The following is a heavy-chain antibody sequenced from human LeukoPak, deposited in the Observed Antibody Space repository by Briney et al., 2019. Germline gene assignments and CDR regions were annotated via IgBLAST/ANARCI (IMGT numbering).Heavy chain of an antibody. J-gene: IGHJ4*02. CDR2: IYYRGST. V-gene: IGHV4-59*01. CDR1: GGSISPYF. CDR3: AREGVVKGYFDY. D-gene: IGHD3-3*01. Sequence: SETPSLTCTVSGGSISPYFWSWIRQPPGKGLEWIGYIYYRGSTNYNPSLKSRVTISLDTSKDQFSLKLRSVTAADTAVYYCAREGVVKGYFDYWGQGTLVTVSS.